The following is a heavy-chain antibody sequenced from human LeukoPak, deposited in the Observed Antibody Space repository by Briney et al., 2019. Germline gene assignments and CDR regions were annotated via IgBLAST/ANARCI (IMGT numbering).Heavy chain of an antibody. CDR1: GGSFSGYY. J-gene: IGHJ4*02. D-gene: IGHD3-22*01. Sequence: SETLSLTCAVYGGSFSGYYWSWIRQPPGKGLEWIGEINHSGSTNYNPSLKSRVTISVDTSKNQFSLKLSSVTAADTAVYYCARQVRITMIVVVIDNYFDYWGQGTLVTVSS. CDR2: INHSGST. V-gene: IGHV4-34*01. CDR3: ARQVRITMIVVVIDNYFDY.